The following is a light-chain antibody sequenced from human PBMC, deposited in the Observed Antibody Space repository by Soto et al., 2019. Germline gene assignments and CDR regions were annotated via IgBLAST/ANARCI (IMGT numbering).Light chain of an antibody. Sequence: EVVMMQSPATLSVSPGAGATLSCRASQGIGDTLAWYQHKPGQTPRLLIYDTSTRATGVPPRFSGSRSGAEFTLTINSLQSEDFAVYYCQPYNSWPLTFGGGTEVEIK. CDR1: QGIGDT. CDR3: QPYNSWPLT. V-gene: IGKV3-15*01. J-gene: IGKJ4*01. CDR2: DTS.